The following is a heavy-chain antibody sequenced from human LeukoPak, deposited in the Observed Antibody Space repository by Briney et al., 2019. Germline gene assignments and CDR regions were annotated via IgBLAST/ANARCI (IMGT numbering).Heavy chain of an antibody. Sequence: PSETLSLTCAVYGGSFSGYYWSWIRQPPGKGLEWIGEINHSGSTNYNPSLKSRVTISVDTSKNQFSLKLSSVTAADTAVYYCARVLYSYGWFDYWGQGTLVTVSS. CDR2: INHSGST. CDR1: GGSFSGYY. J-gene: IGHJ4*02. CDR3: ARVLYSYGWFDY. V-gene: IGHV4-34*01. D-gene: IGHD5-18*01.